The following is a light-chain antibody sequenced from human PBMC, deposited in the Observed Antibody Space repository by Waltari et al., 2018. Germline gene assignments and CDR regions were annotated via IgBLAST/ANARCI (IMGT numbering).Light chain of an antibody. CDR3: QQTYSTPLT. V-gene: IGKV1-39*01. J-gene: IGKJ4*01. CDR1: QSIATY. Sequence: DIQMTQSPSSLSASVGDRSTITCRAIQSIATYLNWYQQKPGKAPNLPIYTTSSLQSGVPSRFSGSGSGTDFTLTISSLQPEDFATYYCQQTYSTPLTFGGGSKVEIK. CDR2: TTS.